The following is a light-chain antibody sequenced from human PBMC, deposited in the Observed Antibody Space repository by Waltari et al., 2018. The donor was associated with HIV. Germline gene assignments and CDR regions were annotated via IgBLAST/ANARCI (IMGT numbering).Light chain of an antibody. CDR2: GAS. V-gene: IGKV3-20*01. J-gene: IGKJ3*01. CDR3: QHYGNSGVT. CDR1: QSVASIY. Sequence: EIVLTQSPGTLSLSPGERVTLSCRASQSVASIYLAWYHQKPRQHPRFLHYGASSRHPDSPDRFSGSGSGTDFTLTISRLEPEDFAVYYCQHYGNSGVTFGPGTKVDIK.